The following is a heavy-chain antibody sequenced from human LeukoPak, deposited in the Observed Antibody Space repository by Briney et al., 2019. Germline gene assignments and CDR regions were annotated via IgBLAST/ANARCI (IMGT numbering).Heavy chain of an antibody. J-gene: IGHJ4*02. D-gene: IGHD6-6*01. V-gene: IGHV4-59*01. CDR2: IYYSGST. CDR3: ARDSSSSIHFDS. Sequence: SETLSLTCTVSGGSISSYYWSWIRQPPGKGLEWIGNIYYSGSTNYNPSLKSRVTISVDTSKNQFSLKLSSVTAADTAVYYCARDSSSSIHFDSWGQGTLVTVSS. CDR1: GGSISSYY.